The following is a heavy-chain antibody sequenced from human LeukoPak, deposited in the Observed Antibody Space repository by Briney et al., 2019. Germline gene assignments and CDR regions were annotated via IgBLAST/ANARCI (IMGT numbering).Heavy chain of an antibody. V-gene: IGHV4-38-2*01. CDR1: GYSISSGYR. CDR3: ARTDGSGSDY. J-gene: IGHJ4*02. CDR2: IYHSGTT. D-gene: IGHD3-10*01. Sequence: RTSETLSLTCAVSGYSISSGYRWGWIRQPPGKGLEWIGSIYHSGTTHYNPSLKSRVTISVDTSKSRFSLKLSSVTAADTAIYYCARTDGSGSDYWGQGTLVTVSS.